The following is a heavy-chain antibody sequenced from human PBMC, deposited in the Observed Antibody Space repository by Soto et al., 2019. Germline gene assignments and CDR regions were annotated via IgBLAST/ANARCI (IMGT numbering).Heavy chain of an antibody. CDR2: MNPNSGNT. V-gene: IGHV1-8*01. D-gene: IGHD3-10*01. CDR3: GWLGLLWLGERDYYLDV. J-gene: IGHJ6*03. Sequence: QVQLVQSGAEVKKPGASVKVSCKASGYTFTSYDINWVRQATGQGLEWMGWMNPNSGNTGYAQKFQGRVTMTRNTSISTEDLELSRLEHAETGVYYCGWLGLLWLGERDYYLDVWGKGTTVTVSS. CDR1: GYTFTSYD.